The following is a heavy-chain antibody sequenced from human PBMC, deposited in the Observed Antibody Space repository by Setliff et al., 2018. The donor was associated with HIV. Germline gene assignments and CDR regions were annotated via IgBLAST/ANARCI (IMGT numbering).Heavy chain of an antibody. Sequence: GGSLRLSCAASGFTFSSAWMGWVRQGPGKGLEWVSSVSSSSSYIYYADSVKGRFTISRDNAKNSLALQMNSLRAEDTAVYYCARVRYCGSPSCRKEFDFWGQGTLVTVSS. V-gene: IGHV3-21*01. CDR3: ARVRYCGSPSCRKEFDF. J-gene: IGHJ4*02. CDR2: VSSSSSYI. CDR1: GFTFSSAW. D-gene: IGHD2-21*01.